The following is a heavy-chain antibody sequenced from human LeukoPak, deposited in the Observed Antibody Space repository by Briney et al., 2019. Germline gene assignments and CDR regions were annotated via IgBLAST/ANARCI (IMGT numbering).Heavy chain of an antibody. CDR3: ARAFREYSSSIRFDY. CDR1: GFTVSSNY. V-gene: IGHV3-66*02. J-gene: IGHJ4*02. D-gene: IGHD6-13*01. CDR2: IYSGGST. Sequence: SGGSLRLSCAASGFTVSSNYMSWVRQAPGKGLEWVSVIYSGGSTYYADSVKGRLTISRDNSKNTLYLQMNSLRAEDTAVYYCARAFREYSSSIRFDYWGQGTLVTVSS.